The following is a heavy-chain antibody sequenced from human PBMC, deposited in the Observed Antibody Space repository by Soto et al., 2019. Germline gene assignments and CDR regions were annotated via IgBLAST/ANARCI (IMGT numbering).Heavy chain of an antibody. V-gene: IGHV1-8*01. CDR3: ARGDQFGFGVDY. CDR2: MVPDSGRT. D-gene: IGHD3-10*01. Sequence: GASGKVSRQASRYTFLQHGINWGRQAPGQGLEWMGWMVPDSGRTGYAKKYQGRVTMTRNTSTSTAYMELNSLTNEDTAVYYCARGDQFGFGVDYWGQGTPVTVFS. CDR1: RYTFLQHG. J-gene: IGHJ4*02.